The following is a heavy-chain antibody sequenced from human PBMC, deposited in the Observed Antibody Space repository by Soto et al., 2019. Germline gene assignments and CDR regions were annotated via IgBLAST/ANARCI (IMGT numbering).Heavy chain of an antibody. CDR3: ANGGIVVVEAATRPLDY. CDR1: GFTFGTHS. D-gene: IGHD2-15*01. CDR2: LSGDSTYI. J-gene: IGHJ4*02. V-gene: IGHV3-21*06. Sequence: GGSLRLSCAASGFTFGTHSMFWVRQAPGKGLEWVASLSGDSTYIFHADSVKGRFAISRDNAMNSLYLQMDSLRADDSAVYHCANGGIVVVEAATRPLDYWGQGTLVTVSS.